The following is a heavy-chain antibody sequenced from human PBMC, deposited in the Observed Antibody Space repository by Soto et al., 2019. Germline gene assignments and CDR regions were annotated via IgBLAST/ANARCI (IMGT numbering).Heavy chain of an antibody. Sequence: QVQLQESGPGLVKPSETLSLTCSVSVGSISSYYWSWIRQPAGKGLEWIGRIYSSGSTNYNPSLKSRVTMSVDTSKNQFSLNLSSVTAADTAVYYCARDRITMANDAVDVWGQGTMVTVSS. CDR3: ARDRITMANDAVDV. CDR2: IYSSGST. CDR1: VGSISSYY. J-gene: IGHJ3*01. D-gene: IGHD3-10*01. V-gene: IGHV4-4*07.